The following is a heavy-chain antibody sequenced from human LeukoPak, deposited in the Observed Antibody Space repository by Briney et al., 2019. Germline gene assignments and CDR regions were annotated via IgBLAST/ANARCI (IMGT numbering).Heavy chain of an antibody. Sequence: ASVKVSCKASVYTFTSSDITWVRQATGQGREWMRWMSANSDNTGYAQKFQGRATMTRNTSISTAYMELSSPRSEDTAVYYCTRLTSSSFDYWGQGTPVTVSS. CDR3: TRLTSSSFDY. D-gene: IGHD6-13*01. J-gene: IGHJ4*02. V-gene: IGHV1-8*01. CDR2: MSANSDNT. CDR1: VYTFTSSD.